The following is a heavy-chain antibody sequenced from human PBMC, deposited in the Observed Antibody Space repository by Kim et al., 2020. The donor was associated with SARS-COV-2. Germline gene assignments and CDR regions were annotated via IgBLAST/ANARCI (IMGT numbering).Heavy chain of an antibody. CDR3: TTDYERIGGLCDGETCYPASL. CDR1: GFTFTKVW. D-gene: IGHD2-21*01. CDR2: IRSKADGGTA. J-gene: IGHJ4*02. V-gene: IGHV3-15*01. Sequence: GGSLRLSCAASGFTFTKVWLSWVRQDPGKGLEWVGRIRSKADGGTADYAAPVKGRFTISRDDSKNTLYLQMNGLRAEDTAFYHCTTDYERIGGLCDGETCYPASLWGQGTLVTVSS.